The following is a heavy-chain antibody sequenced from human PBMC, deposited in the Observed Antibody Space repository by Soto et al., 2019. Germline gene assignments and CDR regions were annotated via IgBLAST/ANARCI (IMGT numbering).Heavy chain of an antibody. CDR3: AKGSRNKVLLFDY. CDR2: ISGSGGST. J-gene: IGHJ4*02. V-gene: IGHV3-23*01. Sequence: EVQLLESGGGLVQPGGSLRLSCAASGFTFSSYAMSWVRQAPGKGLEWVSAISGSGGSTYYADSVKGRFTIPRDNSNNTLYLQMNSLRAEDTAVYYCAKGSRNKVLLFDYWGQGALVTVSS. D-gene: IGHD3-10*01. CDR1: GFTFSSYA.